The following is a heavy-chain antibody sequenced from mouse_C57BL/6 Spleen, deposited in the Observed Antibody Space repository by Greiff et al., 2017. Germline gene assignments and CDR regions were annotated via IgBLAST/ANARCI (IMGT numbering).Heavy chain of an antibody. CDR2: INPSTGGT. V-gene: IGHV1-42*01. CDR1: GYSFTGYY. J-gene: IGHJ3*01. CDR3: ATYSITAWFAY. D-gene: IGHD1-2*01. Sequence: VQLQQSGPELVKPGASVKISCTASGYSFTGYYMNWVKQSPEKSLEWIGEINPSTGGTTYNQKFKAKATLTVDKSSSTAYMQLKSLTSEDSAVYYCATYSITAWFAYWGQGTLVTVSA.